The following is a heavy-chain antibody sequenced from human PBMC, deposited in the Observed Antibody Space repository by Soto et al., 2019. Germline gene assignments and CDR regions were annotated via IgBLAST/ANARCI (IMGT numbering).Heavy chain of an antibody. V-gene: IGHV1-18*01. CDR2: ISAYNGNT. D-gene: IGHD5-18*01. J-gene: IGHJ6*02. Sequence: QVPLVQSGAEVKKPGASVKVSCKASGYTFTSYGISWVRQAPGQGLEWMGWISAYNGNTNYAQKLQGRVTMTTDTSTSTAYMELRSLRSDDTAVYYCARDGQWIQLWPDNYYYYGMDVWGQGTTVTVSS. CDR1: GYTFTSYG. CDR3: ARDGQWIQLWPDNYYYYGMDV.